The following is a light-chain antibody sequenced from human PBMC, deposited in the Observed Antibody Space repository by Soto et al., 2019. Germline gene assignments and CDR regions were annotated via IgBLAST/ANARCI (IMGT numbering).Light chain of an antibody. CDR2: DAS. J-gene: IGKJ4*01. CDR3: LLFNTYPQA. CDR1: QGIGSA. Sequence: AIQLTQSPSSLSASIGDRVTITCRARQGIGSALAWYQQAPGKPPKLLIFDASTLENGVPSRFSGGGSGTDFTLTISSLQHEDFATYYCLLFNTYPQAFGGGTKVEIK. V-gene: IGKV1-13*02.